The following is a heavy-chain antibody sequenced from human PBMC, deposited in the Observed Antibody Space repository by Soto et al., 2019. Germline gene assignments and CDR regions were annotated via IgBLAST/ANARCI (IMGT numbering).Heavy chain of an antibody. CDR1: GDSISGGASF. Sequence: SETLSLTCTVSGDSISGGASFWSWIRQPPXKGLEWIANVYYSGSSYYNPSLKSRLTISVDMTKNQFSLQLKSMTAADTAVYYCAKLSCTSSTCYFPGWFDPWGQGSLVTVSS. V-gene: IGHV4-31*03. J-gene: IGHJ5*02. CDR3: AKLSCTSSTCYFPGWFDP. CDR2: VYYSGSS. D-gene: IGHD2-2*01.